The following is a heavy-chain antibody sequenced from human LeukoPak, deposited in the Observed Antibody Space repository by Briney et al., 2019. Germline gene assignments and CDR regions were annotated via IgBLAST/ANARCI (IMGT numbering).Heavy chain of an antibody. Sequence: SETLSLTCTVSGYSISSGYYWGWIRQPPGKGLEWIGSIYHSGSTYYNPSLKGRATISAVTSSNQLSLKLTSVTAADTAVYYCARGNRQLAYYGSGSRLPYDSWGQGTLVTVSS. CDR2: IYHSGST. CDR1: GYSISSGYY. V-gene: IGHV4-38-2*02. J-gene: IGHJ4*02. CDR3: ARGNRQLAYYGSGSRLPYDS. D-gene: IGHD3-10*01.